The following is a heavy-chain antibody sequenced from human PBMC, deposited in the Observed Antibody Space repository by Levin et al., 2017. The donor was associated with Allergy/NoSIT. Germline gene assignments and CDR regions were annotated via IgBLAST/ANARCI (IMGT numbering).Heavy chain of an antibody. CDR2: IYTSGST. CDR1: GGSISPYY. V-gene: IGHV4-4*07. Sequence: SQTLSLTCTVSGGSISPYYWSWIRQPAGKGLEWIGRIYTSGSTNYNPSLKSRVTMSVDTSKNHFSLKLSSVTAADTAVYYCARGHWSQYYFDYWGQGTLVTVSS. J-gene: IGHJ4*02. CDR3: ARGHWSQYYFDY.